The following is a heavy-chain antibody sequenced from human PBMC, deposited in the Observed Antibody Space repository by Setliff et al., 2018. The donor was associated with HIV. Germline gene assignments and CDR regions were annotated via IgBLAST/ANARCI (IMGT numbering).Heavy chain of an antibody. CDR3: ARTRSGTYYGEMNWFDP. J-gene: IGHJ5*02. V-gene: IGHV4-39*01. CDR2: IYYSGST. D-gene: IGHD3-10*01. CDR1: AGSIRSSTYY. Sequence: ASETLSLTCTVSAGSIRSSTYYWAWIRQPPGKGLEWIGTIYYSGSTYYNPSLKSRATISVDTSKNQFSLKLSSVTAADTAVYYCARTRSGTYYGEMNWFDPWGQGILVTVSS.